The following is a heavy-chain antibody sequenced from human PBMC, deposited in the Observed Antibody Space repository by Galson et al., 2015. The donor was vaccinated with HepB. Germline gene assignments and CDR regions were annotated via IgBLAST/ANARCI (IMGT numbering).Heavy chain of an antibody. CDR3: ARARFKYYDSSGCPLAFDY. CDR1: GFTFSSYS. D-gene: IGHD3-22*01. V-gene: IGHV3-21*01. Sequence: SLRLSCAASGFTFSSYSMNWVRQAPGKGLEWVSSISSSSSYIYYADSVKGRFTISRDNAKNSLYLQMNSLRAEDTAVYYCARARFKYYDSSGCPLAFDYWGQGTLVTVSS. J-gene: IGHJ4*02. CDR2: ISSSSSYI.